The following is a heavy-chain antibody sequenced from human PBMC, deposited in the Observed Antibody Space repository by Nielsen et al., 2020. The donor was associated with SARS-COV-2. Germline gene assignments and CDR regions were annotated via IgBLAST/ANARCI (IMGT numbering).Heavy chain of an antibody. D-gene: IGHD2-15*01. V-gene: IGHV1-46*01. CDR3: AGPGGGVEY. CDR2: INPNGGIT. J-gene: IGHJ4*02. Sequence: ASVKVSCKTSGYTFINYYMHWVRLAPGQGLEWMGRINPNGGITTYAQMFQGRVTMTRDTSTSTVYMGLSSLRSEDTAVYYCAGPGGGVEYWGQGTLVTVSS. CDR1: GYTFINYY.